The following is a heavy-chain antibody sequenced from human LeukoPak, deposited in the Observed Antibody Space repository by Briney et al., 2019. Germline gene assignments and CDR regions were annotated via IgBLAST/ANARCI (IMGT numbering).Heavy chain of an antibody. V-gene: IGHV1-46*01. J-gene: IGHJ4*02. CDR3: ARDQRRSDYYGPDY. CDR1: GYTFTSYY. D-gene: IGHD3-10*01. Sequence: GASVKVSCKASGYTFTSYYMHWVRQAPGQGLEWMGIIYPTGGSANYAQKFQRRVTMTRDTSTSTVYMELSSLTSEDTAVYFCARDQRRSDYYGPDYSGQGDLGTVSP. CDR2: IYPTGGSA.